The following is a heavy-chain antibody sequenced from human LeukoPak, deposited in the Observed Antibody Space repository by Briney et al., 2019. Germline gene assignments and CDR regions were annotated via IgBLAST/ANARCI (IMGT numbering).Heavy chain of an antibody. J-gene: IGHJ6*02. CDR1: GLTFSTYA. V-gene: IGHV3-23*01. Sequence: SGGSLRLSCAASGLTFSTYAMRWIRQAPGKGLEWVSSIGGGGTTSYADSVKGRFTIPRDLSKITVYLQMNSLRAEDTAVYYCAQDRGARYPFGMDVWGQGTTVTVSS. CDR2: IGGGGTT. CDR3: AQDRGARYPFGMDV. D-gene: IGHD2-2*01.